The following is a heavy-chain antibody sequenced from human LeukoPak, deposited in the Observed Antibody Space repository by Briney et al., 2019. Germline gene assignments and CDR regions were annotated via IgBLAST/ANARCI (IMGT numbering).Heavy chain of an antibody. CDR3: ARDDGSGSYPTYFDY. CDR1: GFTFSSHS. V-gene: IGHV3-48*01. Sequence: PGGSLRLSCAASGFTFSSHSMNWVRQAPGKGLEWVSYISSSSSTIYYADSVKGRFTISRDNAKNSLYLQMNSLRAEDTAVYYCARDDGSGSYPTYFDYWGQGTLVTVSS. J-gene: IGHJ4*02. D-gene: IGHD3-10*01. CDR2: ISSSSSTI.